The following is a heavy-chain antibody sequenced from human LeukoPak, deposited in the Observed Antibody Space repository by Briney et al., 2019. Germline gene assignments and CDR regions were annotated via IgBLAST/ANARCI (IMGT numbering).Heavy chain of an antibody. V-gene: IGHV4-30-2*01. CDR3: ARDSVVAAKNWFDP. CDR2: IYHSGST. CDR1: GGSISSGGSY. D-gene: IGHD2-15*01. Sequence: SETLSLTCTVSGGSISSGGSYWSWIRQPPGKGLEWIGYIYHSGSTYYNPSLKSRVTISVDTSKNQFFLKLSSVTAADTAVYYCARDSVVAAKNWFDPWGQGTLVTVSS. J-gene: IGHJ5*02.